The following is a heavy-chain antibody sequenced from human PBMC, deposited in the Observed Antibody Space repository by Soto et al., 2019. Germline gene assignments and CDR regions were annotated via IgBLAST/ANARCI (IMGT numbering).Heavy chain of an antibody. J-gene: IGHJ4*02. CDR3: AKTTTVTRLYYFDY. D-gene: IGHD4-17*01. Sequence: GGSLRLSCAASGFTFSSYAMSWVRQAPGKGLEWVPAISGSGGSTYYADSVKGRFTISRDNSKNTLYLQMNSLRAEDTAVYYCAKTTTVTRLYYFDYWGQGTLVTVSS. CDR2: ISGSGGST. CDR1: GFTFSSYA. V-gene: IGHV3-23*01.